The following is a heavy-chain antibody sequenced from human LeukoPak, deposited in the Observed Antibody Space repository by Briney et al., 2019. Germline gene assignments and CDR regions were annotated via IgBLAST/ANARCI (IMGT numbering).Heavy chain of an antibody. V-gene: IGHV4-34*01. CDR3: ARGDYGSGTYLWGS. CDR1: GVSFGGYY. D-gene: IGHD3-10*01. Sequence: AETLSLTCAVYGVSFGGYYWGWIRQSPGKGLEWFGCVYYNGSTYYNPSLKSRVTISVDTTQTQFSLQLISVTAADTAGYYCARGDYGSGTYLWGSWGQGILVTVSP. J-gene: IGHJ5*02. CDR2: VYYNGST.